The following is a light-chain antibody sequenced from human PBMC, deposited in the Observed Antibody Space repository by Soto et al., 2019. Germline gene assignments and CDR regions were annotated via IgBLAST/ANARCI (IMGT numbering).Light chain of an antibody. CDR1: QSISSNY. Sequence: EIVLTQSPGTLSLSPGERATLSCWASQSISSNYIAWYQQKPGQAPRLLISGSSIRATGIPKRFSGSGSGTSFTLTTSSLEPEDFAVFYCQQYGSSPFTFGPGTKVDIK. J-gene: IGKJ3*01. CDR2: GSS. V-gene: IGKV3-20*01. CDR3: QQYGSSPFT.